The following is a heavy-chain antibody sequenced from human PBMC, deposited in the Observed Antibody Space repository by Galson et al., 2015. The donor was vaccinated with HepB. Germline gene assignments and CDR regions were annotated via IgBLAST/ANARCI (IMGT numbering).Heavy chain of an antibody. Sequence: SLRLSCAASGFTFRTYAMNWVRQAPGKGPEWVSSISSTYGTTDYAESVKGRFTISRDNSKNMLYLEMNSLRPEDTATYYCAKDGWDPSGYGHYYPFDSWGQGALVTVSS. D-gene: IGHD4-17*01. J-gene: IGHJ4*02. V-gene: IGHV3-23*01. CDR3: AKDGWDPSGYGHYYPFDS. CDR1: GFTFRTYA. CDR2: ISSTYGTT.